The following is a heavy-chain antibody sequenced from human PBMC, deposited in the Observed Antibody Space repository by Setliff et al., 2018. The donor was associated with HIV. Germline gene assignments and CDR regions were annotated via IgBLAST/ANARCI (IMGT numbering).Heavy chain of an antibody. CDR3: TTEVYSSSGWFFDY. J-gene: IGHJ4*02. D-gene: IGHD6-19*01. V-gene: IGHV3-15*01. Sequence: GESLRLSCAASGFTFSNAWMSWVRQAPGKGLEWVGRIKSKTDGGTTDYAAPVKGRFTISRDDSKNTLYLQMNSLKTEDTAVYYCTTEVYSSSGWFFDYWGQGTLVTVSS. CDR1: GFTFSNAW. CDR2: IKSKTDGGTT.